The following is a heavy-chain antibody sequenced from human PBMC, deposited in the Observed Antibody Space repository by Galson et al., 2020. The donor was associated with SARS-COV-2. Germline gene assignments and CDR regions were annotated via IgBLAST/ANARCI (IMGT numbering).Heavy chain of an antibody. CDR3: ASARGSWSEYDAFDI. D-gene: IGHD6-13*01. CDR2: ISYDGSNK. CDR1: GFTFSSYA. V-gene: IGHV3-30*04. Sequence: GESLKISCAASGFTFSSYAMHWVRQAPGKGLEWVAVISYDGSNKYYADSVKGRFTISRDNSKNTLYLQMNSLRAEDTAVYYCASARGSWSEYDAFDIWGQGTMVTVSS. J-gene: IGHJ3*02.